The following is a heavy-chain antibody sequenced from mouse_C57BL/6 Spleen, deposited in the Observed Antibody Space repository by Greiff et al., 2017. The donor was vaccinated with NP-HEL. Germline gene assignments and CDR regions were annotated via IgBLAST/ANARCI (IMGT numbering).Heavy chain of an antibody. D-gene: IGHD2-4*01. CDR2: IYPGDGDT. V-gene: IGHV1-82*01. J-gene: IGHJ4*01. CDR1: GYAFSSSW. Sequence: VQLQQSGPELVKPGASVKISCKASGYAFSSSWMNWVKQRPGKGLEWIGRIYPGDGDTNYNGKFKGKATLTADKSSSTAYMQLSSLTSEDSAVYFCPRLNYDYGYAMDYWGQGTSVTVSS. CDR3: PRLNYDYGYAMDY.